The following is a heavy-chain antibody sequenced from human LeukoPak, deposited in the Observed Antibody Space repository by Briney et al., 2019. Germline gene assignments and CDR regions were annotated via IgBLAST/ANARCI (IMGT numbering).Heavy chain of an antibody. Sequence: TSETLSLTCTVSGGSISSGSYYWSWIRQPAGKGLEWIGRIYTSGSTNYNPSLKSRVTMSVDTSKNQFSLKLSSVTAADTAVYYCARSHPYYYDSSGDPFDYWGQGTLVTVSS. CDR2: IYTSGST. V-gene: IGHV4-61*02. CDR1: GGSISSGSYY. D-gene: IGHD3-22*01. J-gene: IGHJ4*02. CDR3: ARSHPYYYDSSGDPFDY.